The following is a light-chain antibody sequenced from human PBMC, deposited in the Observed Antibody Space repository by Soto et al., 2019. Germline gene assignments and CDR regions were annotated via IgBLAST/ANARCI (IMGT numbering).Light chain of an antibody. V-gene: IGKV1-12*01. Sequence: DIQMTQSPSSVSASVGDRVIITCRASQDISTRLAWYQQKPGKAPQLLIYSASTLQSAVPPRFRGSGSGTDFTLTITNLQPEDFATYFCQQAHSSLAFGGGTKVEL. J-gene: IGKJ4*01. CDR2: SAS. CDR3: QQAHSSLA. CDR1: QDISTR.